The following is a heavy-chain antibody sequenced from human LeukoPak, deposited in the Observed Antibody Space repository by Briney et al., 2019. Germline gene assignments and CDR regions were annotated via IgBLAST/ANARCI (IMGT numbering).Heavy chain of an antibody. CDR2: IYHSGST. V-gene: IGHV4-30-2*01. D-gene: IGHD1-20*01. CDR3: ARDLELTGKRALGIYYMDV. CDR1: GGSISSGGYY. J-gene: IGHJ6*03. Sequence: SQTLSLTCTVSGGSISSGGYYWSWIRQPPGKGLEWIGYIYHSGSTYYNPSLKSRVTMSVDTSKNQFSLKLSSVTAADTAVYYCARDLELTGKRALGIYYMDVWGKGTTVTVSS.